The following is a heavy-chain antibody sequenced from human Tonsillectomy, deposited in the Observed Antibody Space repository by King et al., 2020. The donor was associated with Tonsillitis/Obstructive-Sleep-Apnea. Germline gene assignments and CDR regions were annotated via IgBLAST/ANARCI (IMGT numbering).Heavy chain of an antibody. CDR1: GFSFSNAW. V-gene: IGHV3-15*05. CDR3: SCGILIIGVVQGVA. J-gene: IGHJ4*01. Sequence: VQLVESGGGLVKPGGSLRLSCAASGFSFSNAWMTWVRQAPGKGLEWVGRIKSNADGGTTDYAAPVKGRFTISRDDSKNTLYMQMNSLKTEATAVYYCSCGILIIGVVQGVAGGHGTLVTVSS. D-gene: IGHD3-3*01. CDR2: IKSNADGGTT.